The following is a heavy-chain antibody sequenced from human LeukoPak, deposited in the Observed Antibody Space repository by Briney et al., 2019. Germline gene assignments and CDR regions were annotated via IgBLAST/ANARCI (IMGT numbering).Heavy chain of an antibody. CDR2: IRQDGTDK. CDR3: ARVGVVVPAATHAFDI. CDR1: GFSGFTFSDYW. D-gene: IGHD2-2*01. Sequence: GGSLRLSCAASGFSGFTFSDYWMSWVRQAPGKGLEWVAIIRQDGTDKYYADSVKGRFTISRDNAKSSVSLQMTSLRAEDAAVYYCARVGVVVPAATHAFDIWGQGTMVTVSS. J-gene: IGHJ3*02. V-gene: IGHV3-7*01.